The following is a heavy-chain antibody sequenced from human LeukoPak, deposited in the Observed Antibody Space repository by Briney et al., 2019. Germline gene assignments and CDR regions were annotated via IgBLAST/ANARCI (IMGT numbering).Heavy chain of an antibody. V-gene: IGHV3-23*01. CDR3: AKDGITI. CDR2: ISGSGGST. D-gene: IGHD3-10*01. Sequence: GGSLRLSCAASGFTFSSYAMGWVRQAPGKGLEWVSGISGSGGSTYYADSVKGRFTISRVNSKSKLSLQMNSLGVDDTAVYYCAKDGITIRGQGTLVTVSS. J-gene: IGHJ4*02. CDR1: GFTFSSYA.